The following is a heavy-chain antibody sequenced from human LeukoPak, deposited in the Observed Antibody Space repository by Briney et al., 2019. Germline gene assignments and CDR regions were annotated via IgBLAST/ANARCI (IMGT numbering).Heavy chain of an antibody. D-gene: IGHD6-13*01. J-gene: IGHJ4*02. V-gene: IGHV3-64*01. Sequence: HPGGSLRLSCAASGFTFSSYAMHWVRQAPGKGLEYVSSISSNGGSTYYANSVKGTFNISRHNSKNTLYLQLGSLRAEDMAVYYCARASPYSSSWYSMDYWGEGRLVTLSS. CDR3: ARASPYSSSWYSMDY. CDR2: ISSNGGST. CDR1: GFTFSSYA.